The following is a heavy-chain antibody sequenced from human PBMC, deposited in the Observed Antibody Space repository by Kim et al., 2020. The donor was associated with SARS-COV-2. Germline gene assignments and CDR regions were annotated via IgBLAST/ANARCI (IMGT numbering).Heavy chain of an antibody. Sequence: GGSLRLSCAASGFTFSSYGMHWVRQAPGKGLEWVAVISYDGSNKYYADSVKGRFTISRDNSKNTLYLQMNSLRAEDTAVYYCARDLSHSLGRIVGAYEFDYWGQGTLVTVSS. J-gene: IGHJ4*02. CDR2: ISYDGSNK. CDR1: GFTFSSYG. V-gene: IGHV3-33*05. D-gene: IGHD1-26*01. CDR3: ARDLSHSLGRIVGAYEFDY.